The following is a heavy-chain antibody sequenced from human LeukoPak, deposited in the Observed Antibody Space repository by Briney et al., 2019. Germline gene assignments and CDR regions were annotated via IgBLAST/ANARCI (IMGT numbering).Heavy chain of an antibody. CDR3: TTDGDYGDGLRGDY. Sequence: GGSLRLSCAASGFTFNNAWMSWVRQAPGKGLEWVGRIKSKTDGGTLDYSAPVKGRFTISRDDSKNTLYLEMNSLKIEDTAVYYCTTDGDYGDGLRGDYWGQGTLVTVSS. CDR2: IKSKTDGGTL. D-gene: IGHD4-17*01. V-gene: IGHV3-15*01. J-gene: IGHJ4*02. CDR1: GFTFNNAW.